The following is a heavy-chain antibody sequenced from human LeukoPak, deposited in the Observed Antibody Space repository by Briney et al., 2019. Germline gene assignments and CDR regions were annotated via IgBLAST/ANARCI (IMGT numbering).Heavy chain of an antibody. CDR3: TRQNAVSAGYAYDI. D-gene: IGHD1-1*01. CDR2: IYYSGST. Sequence: SETLSLTCTVSGGSISSHYWSWIRQPPGKGLEWIGYIYYSGSTNYNPSPKSRVTISVDTSKNQFSLKLSSVTAADTAVYYCTRQNAVSAGYAYDIWGQGTMVTVSS. V-gene: IGHV4-59*11. J-gene: IGHJ3*02. CDR1: GGSISSHY.